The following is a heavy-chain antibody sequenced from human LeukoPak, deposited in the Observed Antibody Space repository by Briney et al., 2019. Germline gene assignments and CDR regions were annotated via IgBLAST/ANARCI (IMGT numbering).Heavy chain of an antibody. CDR2: ISSSSRYI. D-gene: IGHD3-22*01. J-gene: IGHJ3*02. Sequence: GGSLSLSCAASGFTFSTYGINWVRQAPGKGLEWVSSISSSSRYIYYAASVRGRFTISRDNAKNSLSLQMNSLRSEDTALYYCARDSKRTYYYDNSGYPVAFDIWGQRTMVSVSS. CDR3: ARDSKRTYYYDNSGYPVAFDI. CDR1: GFTFSTYG. V-gene: IGHV3-21*01.